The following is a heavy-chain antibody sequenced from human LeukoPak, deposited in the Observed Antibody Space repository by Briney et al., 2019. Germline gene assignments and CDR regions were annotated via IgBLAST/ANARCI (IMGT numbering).Heavy chain of an antibody. V-gene: IGHV3-30*04. Sequence: TGGSLRLSCAVSGFTFSSHAMHWVRQAPGKGLEWVAVISHENSNKYYADSVKGRFTISRDNSKDTLYLQMNSLRAEDTAVYYCARAAGAAGTYYHYYMDVWGKGTTVTVSS. CDR3: ARAAGAAGTYYHYYMDV. J-gene: IGHJ6*03. D-gene: IGHD6-13*01. CDR2: ISHENSNK. CDR1: GFTFSSHA.